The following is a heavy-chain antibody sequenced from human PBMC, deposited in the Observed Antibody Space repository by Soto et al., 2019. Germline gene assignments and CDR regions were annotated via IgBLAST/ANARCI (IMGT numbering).Heavy chain of an antibody. V-gene: IGHV1-2*04. J-gene: IGHJ6*02. Sequence: SVKVSCKASGYTFTGYYMHWVRQAPGQGLEWMGWINPNSGGTNYAQKFQGWDTMTRDTSISTAYMELSRLRSDDTAVYYCARASTGYYPYYYYYGMDVWGQGTTVTSP. CDR3: ARASTGYYPYYYYYGMDV. CDR2: INPNSGGT. CDR1: GYTFTGYY. D-gene: IGHD3-9*01.